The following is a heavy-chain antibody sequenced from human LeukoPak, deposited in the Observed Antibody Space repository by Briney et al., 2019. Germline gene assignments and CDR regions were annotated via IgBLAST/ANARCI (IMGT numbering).Heavy chain of an antibody. Sequence: GGSLRLSCAASGFTFSSYGMHWVRQAPGKGLEWVAFIRYDGSNKYYADSVKGRFTISRDNSKNTLYLQINSLRAEDTAVYYCAKDENYYGSGRRGYFDYWGQGTLVTVSS. V-gene: IGHV3-30*02. CDR2: IRYDGSNK. J-gene: IGHJ4*02. D-gene: IGHD3-10*01. CDR3: AKDENYYGSGRRGYFDY. CDR1: GFTFSSYG.